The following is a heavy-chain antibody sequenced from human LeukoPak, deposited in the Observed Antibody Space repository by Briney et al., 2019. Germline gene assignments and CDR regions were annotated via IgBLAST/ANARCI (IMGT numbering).Heavy chain of an antibody. CDR2: IYYSGST. CDR1: GGSISSYF. J-gene: IGHJ6*02. CDR3: ARGAGNYYFYGMDV. Sequence: PSETLPLTCTVSGGSISSYFWSWIRHPPGKGLEWIGHIYYSGSTNYNPSLKSRVTVSVDTSKNQFSLKLSSVTAADTAVYYCARGAGNYYFYGMDVWGQGTTVTVSS. V-gene: IGHV4-59*01.